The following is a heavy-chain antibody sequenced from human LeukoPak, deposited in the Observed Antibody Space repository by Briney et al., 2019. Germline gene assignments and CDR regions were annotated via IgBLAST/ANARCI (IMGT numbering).Heavy chain of an antibody. Sequence: PSETLSLTCTVSGYSISSGYYWGWIRQPAGEGLEWIGRIYTSGSTNYNPSLKSRVIVSVDTSKNQFSLKLSSVTAADTAVYYCAGDSAMIGAFDIWGQGTMVTVSS. V-gene: IGHV4-61*02. CDR1: GYSISSGYY. D-gene: IGHD2-2*01. CDR2: IYTSGST. J-gene: IGHJ3*02. CDR3: AGDSAMIGAFDI.